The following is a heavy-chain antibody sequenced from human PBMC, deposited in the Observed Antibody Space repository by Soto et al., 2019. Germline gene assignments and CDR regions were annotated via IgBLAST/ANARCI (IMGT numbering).Heavy chain of an antibody. CDR3: ARPEYSSSSYGMDV. D-gene: IGHD6-6*01. J-gene: IGHJ6*02. CDR1: GFTFSDYW. CDR2: IKEDGSEK. V-gene: IGHV3-7*01. Sequence: GGSLRLSCAASGFTFSDYWMRWFRQAPGMGLEWVASIKEDGSEKKHVDSVKGRFTISRDNAKNSLYLQMNSLRAEDTAVYYCARPEYSSSSYGMDVWGQGTTVTVSS.